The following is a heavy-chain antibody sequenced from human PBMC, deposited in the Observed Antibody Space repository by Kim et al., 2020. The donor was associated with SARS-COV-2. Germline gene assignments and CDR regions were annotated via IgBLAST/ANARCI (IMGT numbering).Heavy chain of an antibody. J-gene: IGHJ4*02. V-gene: IGHV3-21*01. CDR3: VSLLPHGY. Sequence: SSYIYYAESVKGRFPISRDNAKSSLYLQMNSLRAEDTAVYYCVSLLPHGYWGQGTLVTVSA. CDR2: SSYI. D-gene: IGHD1-26*01.